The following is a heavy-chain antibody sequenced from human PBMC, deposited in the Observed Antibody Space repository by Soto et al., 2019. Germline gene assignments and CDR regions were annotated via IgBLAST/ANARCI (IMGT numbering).Heavy chain of an antibody. CDR3: QRGRAIPTLYYYCSGGSCYGRKYYFDY. D-gene: IGHD2-15*01. Sequence: SETLSLTSAVYGGSFSGYYWSWIRQPPGKGLERIEEIKHSGSTTYNPTLKSRVTISGDTYKNQCSLKLSSVTAADTAVDDCQRGRAIPTLYYYCSGGSCYGRKYYFDYWGQGTLVTVSS. CDR2: IKHSGST. J-gene: IGHJ4*02. CDR1: GGSFSGYY. V-gene: IGHV4-34*01.